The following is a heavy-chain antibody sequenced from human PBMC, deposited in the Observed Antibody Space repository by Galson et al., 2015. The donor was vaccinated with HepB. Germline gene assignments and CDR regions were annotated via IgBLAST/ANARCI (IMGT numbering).Heavy chain of an antibody. D-gene: IGHD3-3*01. CDR1: GGSFSGYY. CDR3: ARGYYDFWSGYSRRNWFDP. Sequence: LSLTCAVYGGSFSGYYWSWIRQPPGKGLEWIGEINHSGSTNYNPSLKSRVTISVDTSKNQFSLKLSSVTAADTAVYYCARGYYDFWSGYSRRNWFDPWGPGTLVTVSS. V-gene: IGHV4-34*01. CDR2: INHSGST. J-gene: IGHJ5*02.